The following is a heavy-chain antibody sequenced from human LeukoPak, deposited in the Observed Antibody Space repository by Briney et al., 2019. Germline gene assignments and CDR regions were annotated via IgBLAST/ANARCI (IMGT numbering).Heavy chain of an antibody. CDR2: VNLQGST. J-gene: IGHJ4*02. V-gene: IGHV4-4*02. CDR3: AREGGPYRPLDY. Sequence: PSETLSLTCGVSGGSITSTNYWTCVRQPPGKGLEWIGEVNLQGSTNYNPSLMGRVATSVDMSENHISLQLTSVTAADTAVYYCAREGGPYRPLDYSGQGTLVTVSS. CDR1: GGSITSTNY.